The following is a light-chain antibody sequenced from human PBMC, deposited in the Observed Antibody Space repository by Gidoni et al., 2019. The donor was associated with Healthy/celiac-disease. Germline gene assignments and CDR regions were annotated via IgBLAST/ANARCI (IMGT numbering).Light chain of an antibody. CDR1: SSNIGNNY. V-gene: IGLV1-51*01. CDR3: GTWDSSLSAGV. CDR2: HNN. Sequence: QSVLTQPPSVSAAPGQKVPISCSGSSSNIGNNYVSWYQQLPGTAPKLLIYHNNKRPSGIPVRFSGSKSGTSATLGITGLQTGDEADYYCGTWDSSLSAGVFGGGTKLTVL. J-gene: IGLJ3*02.